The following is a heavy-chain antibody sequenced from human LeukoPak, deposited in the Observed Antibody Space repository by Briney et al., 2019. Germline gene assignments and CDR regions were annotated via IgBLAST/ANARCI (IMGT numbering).Heavy chain of an antibody. Sequence: GGSLRLSCAASGFTFTSYSMNWVRQAPGKGLEWVSSISSSSSYIYYADSVKGRFTISRDNAKNSLYLQMNSLRAEDTAVYYCARSVVGVYYMDVWGKGTTVTVSS. J-gene: IGHJ6*03. V-gene: IGHV3-21*01. CDR1: GFTFTSYS. CDR2: ISSSSSYI. D-gene: IGHD2-15*01. CDR3: ARSVVGVYYMDV.